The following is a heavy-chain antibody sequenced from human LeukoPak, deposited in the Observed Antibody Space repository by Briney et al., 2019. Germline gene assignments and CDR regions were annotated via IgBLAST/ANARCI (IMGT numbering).Heavy chain of an antibody. CDR1: GFTFSSYA. J-gene: IGHJ4*02. D-gene: IGHD1-26*01. Sequence: PGGSLRLSCAASGFTFSSYAMHWVRQAPGKGLEWVAVISYDGSNKYYADSVKGRFTISRDNSKNTLYLQMNSLRAEDTAVYYCARDLGYSGSYSRGFDYWGQGTLVTVSS. V-gene: IGHV3-30-3*01. CDR2: ISYDGSNK. CDR3: ARDLGYSGSYSRGFDY.